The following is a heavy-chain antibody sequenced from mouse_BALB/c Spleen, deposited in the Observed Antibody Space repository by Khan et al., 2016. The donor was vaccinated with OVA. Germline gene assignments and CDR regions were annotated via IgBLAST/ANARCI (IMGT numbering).Heavy chain of an antibody. CDR2: IDPFSGGT. D-gene: IGHD2-2*01. V-gene: IGHV1S135*01. CDR3: TRHGYVAWFTY. Sequence: VQLKESGPELMKPGASVKISRKASGYSFTSYYIHWVMQSHGKSLEWIGYIDPFSGGTIYNQKFKGKATLTVDKSPSTAYIHLSTLTSEDSAVYYCTRHGYVAWFTYWGQGTLVTVSA. CDR1: GYSFTSYY. J-gene: IGHJ3*01.